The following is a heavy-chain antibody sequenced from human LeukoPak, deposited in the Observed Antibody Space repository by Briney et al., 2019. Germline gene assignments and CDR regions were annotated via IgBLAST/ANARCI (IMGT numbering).Heavy chain of an antibody. CDR3: AKSPDYVTWFDP. D-gene: IGHD4-17*01. V-gene: IGHV3-23*01. J-gene: IGHJ5*02. CDR1: GFTFSSYA. CDR2: ISGSGGST. Sequence: GGSLRLSCAASGFTFSSYAMSWVRQAPGKGLEWVSGISGSGGSTYYADSVKGRLTISRDNSKNTLYLQMNGLRAEDTAVYYCAKSPDYVTWFDPWGQGTLVTVSS.